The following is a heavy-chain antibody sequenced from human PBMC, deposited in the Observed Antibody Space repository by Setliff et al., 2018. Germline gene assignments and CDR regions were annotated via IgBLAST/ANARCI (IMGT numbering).Heavy chain of an antibody. V-gene: IGHV1-18*01. CDR3: ARIGPSNWGIRGYNWLDP. Sequence: ASVKVSCKASGYTFTNYGINWVRQAPGQGLEWMGWINNYNMNTNYPQKFLGRVTMTTDTSTSTAYMELRSLRPDDTAVYYCARIGPSNWGIRGYNWLDPWGQGTLVTFSS. CDR1: GYTFTNYG. J-gene: IGHJ5*02. D-gene: IGHD6-13*01. CDR2: INNYNMNT.